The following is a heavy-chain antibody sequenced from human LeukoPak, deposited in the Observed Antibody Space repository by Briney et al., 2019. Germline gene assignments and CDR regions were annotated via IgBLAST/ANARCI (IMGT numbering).Heavy chain of an antibody. D-gene: IGHD2-21*02. CDR2: ISYDGSNK. V-gene: IGHV3-30-3*01. J-gene: IGHJ4*02. Sequence: GGSLRLSCAASGITFSSYAMHWVRQAPGKGLEWVAVISYDGSNKYYADSVQGRFTISRDNSKNTLYLQMNSLRAEDTAVYYCARDLLAYCGGDCYCDYWGQGTLVTVSS. CDR3: ARDLLAYCGGDCYCDY. CDR1: GITFSSYA.